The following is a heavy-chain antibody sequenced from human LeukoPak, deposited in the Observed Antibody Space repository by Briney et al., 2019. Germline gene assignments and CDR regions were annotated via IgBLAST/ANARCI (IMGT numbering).Heavy chain of an antibody. CDR3: ARDESGDSYGLY. CDR2: IYSGGST. V-gene: IGHV3-53*01. Sequence: GGSLRLSCAASGFTVSNNFMSWVRQAPGKGLEWVSVIYSGGSTYYADSVKGRFTISRDNSKNTLYLQTNSLRGEDTAVYYCARDESGDSYGLYWGQGTLVTVSS. J-gene: IGHJ4*02. D-gene: IGHD5-18*01. CDR1: GFTVSNNF.